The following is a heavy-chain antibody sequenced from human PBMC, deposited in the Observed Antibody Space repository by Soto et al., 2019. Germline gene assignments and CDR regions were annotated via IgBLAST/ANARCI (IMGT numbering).Heavy chain of an antibody. V-gene: IGHV1-24*01. J-gene: IGHJ6*02. Sequence: ASVKVSCKVSGYTLTELSMHWVRQAPGKGLEWMGGFDPEDGETIYAQKFQGRVTMTEDTSTDTAYMELSSLRSEDTAVYYCATWRFGESVDYYYYYGMDVWGQGTTVTVSS. D-gene: IGHD3-10*01. CDR3: ATWRFGESVDYYYYYGMDV. CDR2: FDPEDGET. CDR1: GYTLTELS.